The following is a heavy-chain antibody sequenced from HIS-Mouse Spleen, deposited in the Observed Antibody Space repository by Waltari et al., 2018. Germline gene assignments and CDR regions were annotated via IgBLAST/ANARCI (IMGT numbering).Heavy chain of an antibody. CDR2: IKQDGSEK. D-gene: IGHD1-26*01. Sequence: EVQLVESGGGLVQPGGSLRLSWAASGSTFSGYWMRWVRQAPGKGLEWVANIKQDGSEKYYVDSVKGRFTISRDNAKNSLYLQMNSLRAEDTAVYYCAREGDSGSYFDYWGQGTLVTVSS. CDR1: GSTFSGYW. CDR3: AREGDSGSYFDY. J-gene: IGHJ4*02. V-gene: IGHV3-7*01.